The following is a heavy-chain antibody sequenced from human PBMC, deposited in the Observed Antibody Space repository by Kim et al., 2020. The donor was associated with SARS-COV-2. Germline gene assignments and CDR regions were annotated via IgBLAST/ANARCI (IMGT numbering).Heavy chain of an antibody. CDR2: INPNSGGT. D-gene: IGHD3-10*01. Sequence: ASVKFSCKASGYTFTGYYMHWVRQAPGQGLEWMGWINPNSGGTNYAQKCQGRVTMTRDTSISTTYMELSRLRSDVPAVYYCAREGITMVRGGKSWFDPGGQGTLVTVSS. V-gene: IGHV1-2*02. J-gene: IGHJ5*01. CDR1: GYTFTGYY. CDR3: AREGITMVRGGKSWFDP.